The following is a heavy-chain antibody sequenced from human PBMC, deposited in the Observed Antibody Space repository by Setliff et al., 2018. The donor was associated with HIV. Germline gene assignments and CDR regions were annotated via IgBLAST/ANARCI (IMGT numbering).Heavy chain of an antibody. V-gene: IGHV1-3*01. CDR3: ARPAGMLLYPFDAFDI. J-gene: IGHJ3*02. CDR1: GYTFTSYA. CDR2: INAGNGNT. Sequence: RASVKVSCKASGYTFTSYAMHWVRQAPGQRLEWMGWINAGNGNTKYSQKFQGRVTITRDTSASTAYMELSSLRSEDTAVYYCARPAGMLLYPFDAFDIWGQGTMVTVSS. D-gene: IGHD2-2*02.